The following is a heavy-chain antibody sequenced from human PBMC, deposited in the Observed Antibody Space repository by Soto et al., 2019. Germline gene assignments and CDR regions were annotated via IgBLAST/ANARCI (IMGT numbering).Heavy chain of an antibody. D-gene: IGHD3-22*01. CDR2: ISYDGSNK. Sequence: GGSLRLSCAASGFTFSSYAMHWVRQAPGKGLEWVAVISYDGSNKYYADSVKGRFTISRDNSKNTLYLQMNSLRAEDTAVYYCARSNSHYYYDSSGYNPFDYWGQGTLVTVSS. CDR1: GFTFSSYA. J-gene: IGHJ4*02. V-gene: IGHV3-30-3*01. CDR3: ARSNSHYYYDSSGYNPFDY.